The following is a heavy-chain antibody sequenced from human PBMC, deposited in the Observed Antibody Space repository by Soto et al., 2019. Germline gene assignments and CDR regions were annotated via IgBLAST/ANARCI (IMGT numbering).Heavy chain of an antibody. V-gene: IGHV3-23*01. J-gene: IGHJ6*02. D-gene: IGHD3-16*01. CDR2: ISGSGGST. CDR1: GFTFSSYA. Sequence: LRLSCAASGFTFSSYAMSWVRQAPGKGLEWVSAISGSGGSTYYADSVKGRFTISRDNSKNTLYLQMNSLRAEDTAVYYCAKGGGFPYYYGMDVWGQGTTATVSS. CDR3: AKGGGFPYYYGMDV.